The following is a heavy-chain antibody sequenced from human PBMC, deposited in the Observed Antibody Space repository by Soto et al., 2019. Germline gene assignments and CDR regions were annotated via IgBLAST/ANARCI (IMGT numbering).Heavy chain of an antibody. CDR3: ATHKAVDY. CDR2: ISTGSSTI. J-gene: IGHJ4*02. V-gene: IGHV3-48*02. CDR1: GFTFSSYS. Sequence: EVKLVESGGGLVQPGGSLRLSCAASGFTFSSYSMNWVRQAPGKGLEWISYISTGSSTIYYADSVKGRFTISRDNAKNTLYLKMNSLRDEDTAVYYCATHKAVDYWGQGTLVTVSS.